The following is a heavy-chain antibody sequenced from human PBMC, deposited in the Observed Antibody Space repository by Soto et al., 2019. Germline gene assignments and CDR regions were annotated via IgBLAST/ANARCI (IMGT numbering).Heavy chain of an antibody. V-gene: IGHV1-69*12. CDR3: ASTYSSRWPAYGMDV. D-gene: IGHD6-13*01. Sequence: QVQLVQSGAEVKKPGSSVKVSCKASGGTFSSYAISWVRQAPGQGLEWMGGIIPIFGTANYAQKFKGRVTITADESSSTAYMELGSLRSEDTAVYYCASTYSSRWPAYGMDVWGQGTTVTVSS. CDR1: GGTFSSYA. CDR2: IIPIFGTA. J-gene: IGHJ6*02.